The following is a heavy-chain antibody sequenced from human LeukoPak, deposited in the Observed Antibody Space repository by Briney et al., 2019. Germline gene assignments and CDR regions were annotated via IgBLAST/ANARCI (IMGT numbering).Heavy chain of an antibody. D-gene: IGHD6-19*01. CDR2: IYYSGST. J-gene: IGHJ4*02. CDR3: ARAPSGWYFLDY. Sequence: PSETLSLTCTVSGGSISSYYWSWIRQPPGKGLEWIGYIYYSGSTNYNPSLKSRVTTSVDTSKNQFSLKLSSVTAADTAVYYCARAPSGWYFLDYWGQGTLVTVSS. CDR1: GGSISSYY. V-gene: IGHV4-59*01.